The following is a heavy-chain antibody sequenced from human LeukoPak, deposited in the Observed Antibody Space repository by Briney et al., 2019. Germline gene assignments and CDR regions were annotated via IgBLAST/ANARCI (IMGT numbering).Heavy chain of an antibody. V-gene: IGHV3-23*01. CDR2: ISGSGGNT. CDR3: AKCFYDSSGYYYFDY. D-gene: IGHD3-22*01. Sequence: GGSLRLSCAASGFTFSSYAMSLVRQAPGKGLEWVSAISGSGGNTYYADSVKGRFTISRDNSKNTLYLQMNSLRAEDTAVYYCAKCFYDSSGYYYFDYWGQGTPVTVSS. J-gene: IGHJ4*02. CDR1: GFTFSSYA.